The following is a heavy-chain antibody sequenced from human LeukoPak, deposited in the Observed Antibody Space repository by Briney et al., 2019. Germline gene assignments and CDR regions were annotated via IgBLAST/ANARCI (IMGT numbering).Heavy chain of an antibody. CDR2: IKEDGSEK. Sequence: PGGSLRLSCAASGFTFSRSWMSWVRQGPGKGLEWVANIKEDGSEKYYVDSVKGRFTVSRDNARNSLHLQMNSLRVDDTAVYFCARGLQFDWSYYKSGEYEFDFWGQGTLVTVSS. CDR3: ARGLQFDWSYYKSGEYEFDF. D-gene: IGHD3-9*01. CDR1: GFTFSRSW. V-gene: IGHV3-7*01. J-gene: IGHJ4*02.